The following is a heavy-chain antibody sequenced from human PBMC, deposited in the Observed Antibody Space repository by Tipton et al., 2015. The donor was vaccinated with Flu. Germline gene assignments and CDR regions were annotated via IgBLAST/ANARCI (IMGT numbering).Heavy chain of an antibody. J-gene: IGHJ6*02. CDR3: SKDLGAGTALYYTGLGV. V-gene: IGHV3-9*01. CDR1: GFTFDDYA. CDR2: VGWNGVVI. Sequence: SLRLSCAASGFTFDDYAVHWVRQVPGQGLEWVSGVGWNGVVIGYADSVRGRFTISRDNATKSVYLQMDSLRAEDSALYYCSKDLGAGTALYYTGLGVWGPGSSVSASS. D-gene: IGHD1-1*01.